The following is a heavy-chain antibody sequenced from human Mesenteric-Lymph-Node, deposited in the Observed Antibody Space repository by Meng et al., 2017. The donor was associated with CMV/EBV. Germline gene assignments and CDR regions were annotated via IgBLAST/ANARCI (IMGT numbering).Heavy chain of an antibody. V-gene: IGHV3-30-3*01. CDR3: ARDGGGFSSSPFDS. J-gene: IGHJ4*02. Sequence: RQAPGKGPEWVAAISNDGSSKYYADSVKGRFTISRDYSKNTVYLEMSSLRDEDTALYHCARDGGGFSSSPFDSWGQGTLVTVSS. CDR2: ISNDGSSK. D-gene: IGHD3-16*01.